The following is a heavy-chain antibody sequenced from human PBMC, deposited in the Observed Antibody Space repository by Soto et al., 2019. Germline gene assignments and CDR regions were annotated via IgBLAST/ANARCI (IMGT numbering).Heavy chain of an antibody. J-gene: IGHJ6*02. Sequence: QITLKESGPTLVKPTQTLTLTCTFSGFSLRTSGVGVGWIRQPPGKALEWLALIYWDDDKRYSPSLRSRLTINKDTSKNQVVLTMTNMDPVDTATYYCIQSRCGGDCLQSYASHYYYGMDVWGQGTTVTVSS. CDR3: IQSRCGGDCLQSYASHYYYGMDV. CDR1: GFSLRTSGVG. V-gene: IGHV2-5*02. D-gene: IGHD2-21*02. CDR2: IYWDDDK.